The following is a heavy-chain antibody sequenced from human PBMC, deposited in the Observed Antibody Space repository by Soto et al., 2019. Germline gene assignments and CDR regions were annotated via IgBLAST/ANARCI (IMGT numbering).Heavy chain of an antibody. V-gene: IGHV4-30-2*01. CDR2: IYHSGST. Sequence: LSLTCAVSGGSISSGGYSWSWIRQPPGKGLEWIGYIYHSGSTYYNPSLKSRVTISVDRSKNQFSLKLSSVTAADTAVYYCARGATEGAGGSWFDPWGQGTLVTVSS. J-gene: IGHJ5*02. CDR3: ARGATEGAGGSWFDP. CDR1: GGSISSGGYS. D-gene: IGHD5-12*01.